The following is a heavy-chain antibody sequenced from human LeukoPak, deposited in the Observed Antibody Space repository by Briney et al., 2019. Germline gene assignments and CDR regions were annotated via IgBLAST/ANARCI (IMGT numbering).Heavy chain of an antibody. V-gene: IGHV3-53*01. D-gene: IGHD6-13*01. J-gene: IGHJ4*02. CDR1: GFTVSSNY. CDR3: ARDRFYSSSWSPTFDY. Sequence: GGSLRLSCAASGFTVSSNYMSWVRQAPGKGLEWVSVIYSGGSTYYADSVKGRFTISRDNSKNTLYLQMNSLRAEDTAVYYCARDRFYSSSWSPTFDYWGQGTLVTVSS. CDR2: IYSGGST.